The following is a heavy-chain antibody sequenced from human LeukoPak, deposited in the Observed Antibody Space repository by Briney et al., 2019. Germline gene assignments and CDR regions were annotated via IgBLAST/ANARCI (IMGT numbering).Heavy chain of an antibody. J-gene: IGHJ5*02. CDR1: GGSISSYY. CDR3: ARGIASSGWYYWFDP. V-gene: IGHV4-59*01. D-gene: IGHD6-19*01. Sequence: SETLSLTCTVSGGSISSYYWSWIPHPPGKGLGWIGYIYYSGSTNYNPSLKSRVTISVDTSKNQFSLKLSSVTAADTAVYYCARGIASSGWYYWFDPWGQGTLVTVSS. CDR2: IYYSGST.